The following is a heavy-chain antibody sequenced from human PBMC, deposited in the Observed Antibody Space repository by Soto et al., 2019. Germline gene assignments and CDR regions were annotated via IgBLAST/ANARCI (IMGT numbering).Heavy chain of an antibody. Sequence: SGPTLVNPTETLTLTCTVSGFSLSNARMGVSWICQPPGKALVWLAHIFSNDEKSYSTSLKSRLTISKDTSKSQVVLTMTNMDPVDTATYYCARSSSSGWKDYWGQGTLVTVSS. CDR3: ARSSSSGWKDY. D-gene: IGHD6-19*01. J-gene: IGHJ4*02. CDR2: IFSNDEK. CDR1: GFSLSNARMG. V-gene: IGHV2-26*01.